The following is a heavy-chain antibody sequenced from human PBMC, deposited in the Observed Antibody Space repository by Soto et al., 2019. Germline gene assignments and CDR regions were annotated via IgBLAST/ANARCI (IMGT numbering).Heavy chain of an antibody. Sequence: EVQLLESGGGLGQPGGSLRLSCVASGFTYNVMNWVRQAPGKGLEWVSGFGHNGEATFYADSVRGRFAISRDNSKNVIFLQMDSLRVEDTAVYYCAKMVGRIVGATTGPLDIWGRGILVTVAT. CDR2: FGHNGEAT. V-gene: IGHV3-23*01. D-gene: IGHD1-26*01. CDR3: AKMVGRIVGATTGPLDI. CDR1: GFTYNV. J-gene: IGHJ3*02.